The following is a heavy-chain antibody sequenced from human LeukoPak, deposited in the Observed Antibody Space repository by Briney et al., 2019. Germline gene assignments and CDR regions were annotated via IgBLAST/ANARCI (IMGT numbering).Heavy chain of an antibody. J-gene: IGHJ5*02. CDR1: GYTFTSYG. D-gene: IGHD3-10*01. CDR3: AREYIYYGSGTEDWFDP. Sequence: ASVKVSCKASGYTFTSYGISWVRQAPGQGLEWMGWISAYNGNTNYAQKLRGRVTMTTDTSTSTAYMELRSLRSDDTAVYYCAREYIYYGSGTEDWFDPWGQGTLVTVSS. V-gene: IGHV1-18*01. CDR2: ISAYNGNT.